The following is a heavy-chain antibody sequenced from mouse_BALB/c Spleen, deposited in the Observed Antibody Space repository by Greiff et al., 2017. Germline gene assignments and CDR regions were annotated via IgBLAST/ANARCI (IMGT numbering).Heavy chain of an antibody. D-gene: IGHD3-1*01. CDR3: ARSSSGYYFDY. CDR2: IDPANGNT. Sequence: VQLKQSGAELVKPGASVKLSCTASGFNIKDTYMHWVKQRPEQGLEWIGRIDPANGNTKYDPKFQGKATITADTSSNTAYLQLSSLTSEDTAVYYCARSSSGYYFDYWGQGTTLTVSS. CDR1: GFNIKDTY. J-gene: IGHJ2*01. V-gene: IGHV14-3*02.